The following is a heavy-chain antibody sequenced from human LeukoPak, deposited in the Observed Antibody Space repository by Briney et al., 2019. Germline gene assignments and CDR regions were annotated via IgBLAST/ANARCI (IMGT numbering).Heavy chain of an antibody. V-gene: IGHV4-4*07. CDR3: ARDLTYYDFWSGYPGWFDP. CDR1: GGSISNFY. D-gene: IGHD3-3*01. CDR2: ISTSGNT. Sequence: IPSETLSFTCTVSGGSISNFYWSWIRQPAGKGLEWIGRISTSGNTDYNPYLKSRVTMSVDTSKNQFSLKLSSVTAADTAVYYCARDLTYYDFWSGYPGWFDPWGQGTLVTVSS. J-gene: IGHJ5*02.